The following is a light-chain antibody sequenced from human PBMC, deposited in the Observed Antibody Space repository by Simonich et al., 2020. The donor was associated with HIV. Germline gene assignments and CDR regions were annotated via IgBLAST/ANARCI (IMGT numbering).Light chain of an antibody. CDR2: WAS. J-gene: IGKJ4*01. CDR3: QQYYSTPLT. CDR1: QSVLYSSNNKNY. Sequence: DIVMTQSPDSLAVSLGERATINCKSSQSVLYSSNNKNYLAWYQPKPGQPPKLLISWASTRESGVPDRFSGSGSGTDFTLTISSLQAEDVAVYYCQQYYSTPLTFGGGTKVEIK. V-gene: IGKV4-1*01.